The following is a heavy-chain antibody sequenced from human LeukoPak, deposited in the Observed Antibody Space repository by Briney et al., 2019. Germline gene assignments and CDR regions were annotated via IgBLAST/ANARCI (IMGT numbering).Heavy chain of an antibody. D-gene: IGHD3-22*01. CDR2: IVVGSGNT. J-gene: IGHJ4*02. V-gene: IGHV1-58*01. CDR1: EFTFISSA. Sequence: ASVKVSCKTSEFTFISSAVQWVRQARGQRLEWIGWIVVGSGNTNYAQKFQERVTITRDMSTSTAYMELSSLRSEDTAVYYCAADPSYSSGYRYYFDYWGQGTLVTVSS. CDR3: AADPSYSSGYRYYFDY.